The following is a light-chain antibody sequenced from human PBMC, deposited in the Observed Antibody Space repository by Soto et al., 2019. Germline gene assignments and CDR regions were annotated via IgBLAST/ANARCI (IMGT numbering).Light chain of an antibody. CDR1: QDIHIY. V-gene: IGKV1-27*01. CDR3: QHYNSARRLT. Sequence: DIQMTQSPSSLSASVGDRVTITCRASQDIHIYLAWYQQKPGKVPDLLIYGASNLQSGVPSRFSGSGGGTEFTLTITSLQPEDVATYYCQHYNSARRLTFGGGTKVEIK. J-gene: IGKJ4*01. CDR2: GAS.